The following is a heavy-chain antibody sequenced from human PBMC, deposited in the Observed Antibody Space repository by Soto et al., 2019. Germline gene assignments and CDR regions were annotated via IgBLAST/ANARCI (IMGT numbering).Heavy chain of an antibody. CDR2: IFYSGST. Sequence: SETLSLTCSVSGGSISTKRSHLARIRHPPGKGLEWLANIFYSGSTFYNPSLASRVSVSVDTSKNEFSLKLRSVTAADMAVYYCARQPTTGDTDLWFDSWGQGTLVTGSS. J-gene: IGHJ5*01. CDR3: ARQPTTGDTDLWFDS. V-gene: IGHV4-39*01. D-gene: IGHD2-21*01. CDR1: GGSISTKRSH.